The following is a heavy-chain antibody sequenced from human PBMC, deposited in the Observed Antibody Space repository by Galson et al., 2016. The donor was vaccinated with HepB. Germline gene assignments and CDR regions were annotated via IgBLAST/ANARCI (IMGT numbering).Heavy chain of an antibody. CDR3: AIGIVVAGKYYYYYMDV. CDR1: GASISDTEYY. CDR2: MYHTEDT. J-gene: IGHJ6*03. V-gene: IGHV4-39*01. Sequence: SETLSLTCTVSGASISDTEYYWGWIRQPPGRGLEWVGSMYHTEDTYYNPSLKSRVTISVDTSKNQFSLRLNSVTAADTGVYYCAIGIVVAGKYYYYYMDVWGKGTTVTVSS. D-gene: IGHD6-19*01.